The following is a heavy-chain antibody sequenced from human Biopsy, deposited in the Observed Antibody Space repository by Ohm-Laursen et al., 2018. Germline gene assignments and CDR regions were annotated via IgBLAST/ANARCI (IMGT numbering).Heavy chain of an antibody. CDR3: AKTRGEARAAANF. CDR1: GFTFRTYA. J-gene: IGHJ4*02. D-gene: IGHD6-13*01. V-gene: IGHV3-23*01. CDR2: VGGSGDST. Sequence: SLRLSCAASGFTFRTYAMTWVRQAPGKGLDWVSGVGGSGDSTYYADSVKGRFSISRDNSNNTLYLQMNSVRVDDTAVYYCAKTRGEARAAANFWGQGTLVTVSS.